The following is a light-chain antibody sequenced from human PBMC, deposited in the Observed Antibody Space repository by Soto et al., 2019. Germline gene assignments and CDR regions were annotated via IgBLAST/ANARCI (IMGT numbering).Light chain of an antibody. J-gene: IGKJ1*01. V-gene: IGKV3-20*01. Sequence: EIVLTQSPGTLSLSPVERATLSCRASQSVASRNLAWYQQKSGKAPRLLIYGASSSAIHTPDRFSGSGSGTDFTLTISGLEPEDCAVYYCQHFGNSRWTFGQGPEVEI. CDR1: QSVASRN. CDR2: GAS. CDR3: QHFGNSRWT.